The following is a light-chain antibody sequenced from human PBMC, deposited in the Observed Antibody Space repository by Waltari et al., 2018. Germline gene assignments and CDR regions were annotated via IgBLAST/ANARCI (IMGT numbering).Light chain of an antibody. J-gene: IGKJ2*01. Sequence: SVQSSPDKNNYLVWYHQKPGQPPNLLVSSASTRESGVSDRFSGSESETDFTHTISRLQAEDVAVYDCEQCYNFPDTFGQGTKLAIK. CDR1: SVQSSPDKNNY. V-gene: IGKV4-1*01. CDR2: SAS. CDR3: EQCYNFPDT.